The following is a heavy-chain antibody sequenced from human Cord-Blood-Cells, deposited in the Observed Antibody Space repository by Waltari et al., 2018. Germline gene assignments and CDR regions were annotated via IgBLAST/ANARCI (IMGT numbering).Heavy chain of an antibody. D-gene: IGHD2-2*02. CDR1: GYTFTSYY. V-gene: IGHV1-46*01. CDR3: ARGDCSSTSCYTGAFDI. Sequence: QVQLVQSGAEVKKPGASVKVSCKASGYTFTSYYMHWVRQAPGQGLEWMGIINPRGGSTSYAQKFQGRVTMTRDTSTSTVYMELSSLRSEDTAVYYCARGDCSSTSCYTGAFDIWGQGTMVTVSS. CDR2: INPRGGST. J-gene: IGHJ3*02.